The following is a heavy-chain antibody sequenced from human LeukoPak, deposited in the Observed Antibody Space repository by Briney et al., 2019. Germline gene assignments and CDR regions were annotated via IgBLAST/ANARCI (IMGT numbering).Heavy chain of an antibody. CDR2: ISYDGSNK. CDR1: GFTFTNYA. CDR3: ARDDHWKEPI. Sequence: GGSLRLSCAASGFTFTNYAMHWVRQAPGKGLEWVAVISYDGSNKYYEDSVKGRFTISRDNSKNTLYLQMNSLRAEDTAVYYCARDDHWKEPIWGQGTMVTVSS. J-gene: IGHJ3*02. V-gene: IGHV3-30-3*01. D-gene: IGHD1-1*01.